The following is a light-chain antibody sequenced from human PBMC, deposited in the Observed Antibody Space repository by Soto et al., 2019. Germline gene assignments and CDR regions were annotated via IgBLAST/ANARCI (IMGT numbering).Light chain of an antibody. Sequence: QSVMSHPPSGSWTPGERVTISCSGSNSNIGSNYVYWYQQFPGTAPNLLIYSNNQRPSGVPDRFSGSKFGTSASLAISGLRSEDEADYYCAAWDDSLRAVFGGSTQLTVL. CDR3: AAWDDSLRAV. V-gene: IGLV1-47*02. CDR2: SNN. J-gene: IGLJ3*02. CDR1: NSNIGSNY.